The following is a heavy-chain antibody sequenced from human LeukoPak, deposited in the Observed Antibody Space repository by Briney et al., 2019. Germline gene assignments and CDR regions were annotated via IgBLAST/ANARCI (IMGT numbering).Heavy chain of an antibody. V-gene: IGHV4-39*01. CDR1: GGSISSSSYY. Sequence: SETLSLTCTVSGGSISSSSYYWGWIRQPPGKGLEWIGSIYYSGSTYYNPSLKSRVTISVDTSESQFSLRLSSVTAADTAVYYCARGGYCSSTSCYYYYMDVWGKGTTVTVSS. CDR2: IYYSGST. CDR3: ARGGYCSSTSCYYYYMDV. D-gene: IGHD2-2*01. J-gene: IGHJ6*03.